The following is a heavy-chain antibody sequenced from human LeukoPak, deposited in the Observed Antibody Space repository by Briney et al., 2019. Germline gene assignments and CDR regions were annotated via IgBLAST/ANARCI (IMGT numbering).Heavy chain of an antibody. J-gene: IGHJ4*02. D-gene: IGHD6-19*01. CDR3: ATLSADSSGWPFDY. V-gene: IGHV1-24*01. CDR1: GYTLTELS. Sequence: ASVKVSCKVSGYTLTELSMHWVRQAPGKGLEWMGGFDPEDGEIIYAQKFQGRVTMTEDTSTDTAYMELSSLRSEDTAVYYCATLSADSSGWPFDYWGQGTLVTVSS. CDR2: FDPEDGEI.